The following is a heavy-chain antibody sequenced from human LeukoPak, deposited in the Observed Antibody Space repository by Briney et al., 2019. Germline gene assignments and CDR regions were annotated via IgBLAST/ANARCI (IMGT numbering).Heavy chain of an antibody. CDR2: IIPILGIA. Sequence: SVKVSCKASGGTFSSYAISWVRQAPGQGLEWMGRIIPILGIANYAQKFQGRVTITADKSTSTAYMELSSLRSEDTAVYYCARGSSGWLYYYYGMDVWGQGTTVTVSS. V-gene: IGHV1-69*04. CDR1: GGTFSSYA. D-gene: IGHD6-19*01. J-gene: IGHJ6*02. CDR3: ARGSSGWLYYYYGMDV.